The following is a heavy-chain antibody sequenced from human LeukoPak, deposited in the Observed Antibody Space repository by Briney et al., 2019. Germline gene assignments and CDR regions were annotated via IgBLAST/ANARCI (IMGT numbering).Heavy chain of an antibody. Sequence: GGSLRLSCAASGFTFSSYSMNWVRQAPGKGLEGVSSISSSSSYIYYADSVKGRFTISRDNAKNSLYLQMNSLRAEDTAVYYCARDALWFGEPRAGYYYYYYMYVWGKGTTVTISS. J-gene: IGHJ6*03. V-gene: IGHV3-21*01. CDR3: ARDALWFGEPRAGYYYYYYMYV. CDR2: ISSSSSYI. D-gene: IGHD3-10*01. CDR1: GFTFSSYS.